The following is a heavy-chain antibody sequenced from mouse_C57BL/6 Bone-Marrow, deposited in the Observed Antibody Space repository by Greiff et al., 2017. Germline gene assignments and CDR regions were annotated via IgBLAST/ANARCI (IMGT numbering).Heavy chain of an antibody. Sequence: LEESGAELARPGASVKLSCKASGYTFTSYGISWVKQRTGQGLEWIGEIYPRSGNTYYNEKFKGKATLTADKSSSTAYMELRSLTSEDSAVYFCARGGGYDYFDYWGQGTTLTVSS. CDR2: IYPRSGNT. CDR1: GYTFTSYG. V-gene: IGHV1-81*01. J-gene: IGHJ2*01. D-gene: IGHD2-3*01. CDR3: ARGGGYDYFDY.